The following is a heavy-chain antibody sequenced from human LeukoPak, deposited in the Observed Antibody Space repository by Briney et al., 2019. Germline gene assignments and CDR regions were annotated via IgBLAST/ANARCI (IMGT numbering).Heavy chain of an antibody. CDR2: IYSSGST. J-gene: IGHJ4*02. V-gene: IGHV4-4*07. CDR3: AREIANCINGVCPPAGNFDY. Sequence: PSETLSLTRTVSGGSISNYYWSWIRQPAGKGLEWIGRIYSSGSTNYKPSLKSRVTISLDKSKNQFSLKLSSVTAADTAVYYCAREIANCINGVCPPAGNFDYWGQGTLVTVSS. D-gene: IGHD2-8*01. CDR1: GGSISNYY.